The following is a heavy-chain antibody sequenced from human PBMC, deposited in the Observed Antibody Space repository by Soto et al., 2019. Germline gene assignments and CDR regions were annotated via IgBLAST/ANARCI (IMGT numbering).Heavy chain of an antibody. V-gene: IGHV3-23*01. CDR2: ISGTGGTT. J-gene: IGHJ6*02. D-gene: IGHD5-18*01. CDR3: AKDHTWIQTRMVV. Sequence: EVQLLESGGGLVQPGGSLRLSCAASGFTFSTFAMNWVRQAPGKGLEWVSAISGTGGTTYFADSVKGRFTISRDNSKHTLFLQMNSLRAEDTAVYYCAKDHTWIQTRMVVWGQGTTVTVS. CDR1: GFTFSTFA.